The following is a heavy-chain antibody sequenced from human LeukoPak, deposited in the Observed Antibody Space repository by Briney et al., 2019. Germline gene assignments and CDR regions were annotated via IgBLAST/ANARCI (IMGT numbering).Heavy chain of an antibody. J-gene: IGHJ4*02. CDR2: FDPEDGET. Sequence: ASVKVSCKVSGYTLTDLSMHWVRQAPGKGLEWMGGFDPEDGETIYAQKFQGRVTMTEDTSTDTAYMELSSLRPEDTAVYYCATGIAAAGPLGLFDYWGQGTLLTVSS. CDR1: GYTLTDLS. V-gene: IGHV1-24*01. D-gene: IGHD6-13*01. CDR3: ATGIAAAGPLGLFDY.